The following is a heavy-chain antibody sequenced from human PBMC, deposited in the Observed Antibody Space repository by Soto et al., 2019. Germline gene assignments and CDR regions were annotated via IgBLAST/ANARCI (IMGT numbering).Heavy chain of an antibody. CDR1: GYTFTSYG. Sequence: ASVKVSCKASGYTFTSYGISWVRQAPGQGLEWMGWISAYNGNTNYAQKLQGRVTMTTDTSTSTAYMELRSLRSDDTAVYYCARALHYYYDSSGYSHGGYYCDYWGQGTLVTVAS. V-gene: IGHV1-18*04. CDR2: ISAYNGNT. J-gene: IGHJ4*02. D-gene: IGHD3-22*01. CDR3: ARALHYYYDSSGYSHGGYYCDY.